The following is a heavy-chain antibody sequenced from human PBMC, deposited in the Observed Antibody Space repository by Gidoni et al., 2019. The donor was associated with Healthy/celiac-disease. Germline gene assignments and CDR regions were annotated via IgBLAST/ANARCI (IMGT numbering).Heavy chain of an antibody. J-gene: IGHJ2*01. CDR3: ARDGEAPGWYFDL. V-gene: IGHV4-59*01. CDR1: GGSISSYY. CDR2: LYYSGST. Sequence: QVQLQESGPGLVKPSETLSLTCTVSGGSISSYYWSWIRQPPGKGLEWIGYLYYSGSTNYNPSLKSRVTISVDTSKKQFSLKLSSVTAADTAVYYCARDGEAPGWYFDLWGRGTLVTVSS.